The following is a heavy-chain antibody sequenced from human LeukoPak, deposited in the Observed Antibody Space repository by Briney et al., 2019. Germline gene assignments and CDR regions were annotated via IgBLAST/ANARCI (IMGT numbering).Heavy chain of an antibody. V-gene: IGHV4-34*01. D-gene: IGHD1-26*01. CDR2: INHSGST. CDR3: AGRHPLYAFDI. CDR1: GGSFSGYY. J-gene: IGHJ3*02. Sequence: SETLSLTCAVYGGSFSGYYWSWIRQPPGKGLEWIGEINHSGSTNYNPSLKSRVTISVDTSKNQFSLKLSSVTAADTAVYYCAGRHPLYAFDIWGQGTMVTVSS.